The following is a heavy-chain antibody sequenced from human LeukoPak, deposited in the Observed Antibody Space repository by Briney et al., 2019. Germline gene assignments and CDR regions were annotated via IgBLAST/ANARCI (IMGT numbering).Heavy chain of an antibody. CDR1: GGSFSGYY. CDR2: INRSGST. Sequence: SETLSLTCAVYGGSFSGYYWSWIRQPPGKGLEWIGEINRSGSTNYNPSLKSRVTISVDTSKNQFSLKLSSVTAADTAVYYCARLSYWYFDLWGRGTLVTVSS. V-gene: IGHV4-34*01. J-gene: IGHJ2*01. CDR3: ARLSYWYFDL.